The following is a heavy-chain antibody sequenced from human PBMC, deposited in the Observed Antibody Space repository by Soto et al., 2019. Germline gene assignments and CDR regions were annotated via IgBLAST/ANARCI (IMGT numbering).Heavy chain of an antibody. Sequence: GGSLRLSCAASGFTFSGSAMHWVRQASGKGLEWVGRIRSKANSYATAYAASVKGRFTISRDDSKNTAYLQMNSLKTEDTAVYYCTRSLEYYYDSSGYYNTNFDYFDYWGQGTLVTVSS. D-gene: IGHD3-22*01. V-gene: IGHV3-73*01. CDR2: IRSKANSYAT. J-gene: IGHJ4*02. CDR1: GFTFSGSA. CDR3: TRSLEYYYDSSGYYNTNFDYFDY.